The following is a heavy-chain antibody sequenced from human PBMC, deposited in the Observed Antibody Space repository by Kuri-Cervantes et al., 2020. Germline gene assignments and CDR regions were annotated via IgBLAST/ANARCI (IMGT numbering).Heavy chain of an antibody. V-gene: IGHV3-33*01. J-gene: IGHJ6*02. Sequence: GESLKISCSASGFTFSSYGMHWVRQAPGKGLEWVAVIWYDGSNKYYADSVKGRFTISRDNSKNTLYLQMNSLRAEDTAVYYCAREAVTTYYYYGMDVWGQGTTVTVSS. D-gene: IGHD4-17*01. CDR2: IWYDGSNK. CDR3: AREAVTTYYYYGMDV. CDR1: GFTFSSYG.